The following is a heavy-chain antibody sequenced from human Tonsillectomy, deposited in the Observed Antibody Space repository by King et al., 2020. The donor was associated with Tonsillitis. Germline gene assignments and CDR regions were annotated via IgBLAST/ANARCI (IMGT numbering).Heavy chain of an antibody. V-gene: IGHV4-34*01. Sequence: VQLQQWGAGLLKPSETLSLTCAVYGGSFRGYYWSWIRQPPGKGLEWIGEINHRGSTNYNPSLKSRVTISVDTSKNQFSLKLRSVTAADTAVYYCAAAAAGGAFDIWGQGTMVTVSS. CDR3: AAAAAGGAFDI. D-gene: IGHD6-13*01. CDR1: GGSFRGYY. CDR2: INHRGST. J-gene: IGHJ3*02.